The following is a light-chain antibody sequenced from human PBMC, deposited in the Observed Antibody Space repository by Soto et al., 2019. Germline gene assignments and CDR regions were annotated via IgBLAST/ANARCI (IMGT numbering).Light chain of an antibody. CDR2: GAS. V-gene: IGKV3-20*01. CDR1: QSVSSNY. J-gene: IGKJ5*01. CDR3: LQDYNYPIT. Sequence: EIVLTQSPGTLSLSPVERATLSCRASQSVSSNYLAWYQQKPGQAPRLLIYGASSRATGIPDRFSGSGSGTDFTLTIRRLEPEDFATYYCLQDYNYPITFGQGTRLEI.